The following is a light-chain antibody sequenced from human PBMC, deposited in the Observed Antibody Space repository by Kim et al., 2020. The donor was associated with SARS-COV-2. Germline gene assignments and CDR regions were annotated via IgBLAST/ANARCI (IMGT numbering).Light chain of an antibody. J-gene: IGKJ1*01. Sequence: VSPGERATLSCRASQSVSSNLAWYQQKPGQAPRLLIYGASTRATGVPARFSGSGSGTEFTLTICSLQSEDFAIYYCQQYNNWPQTFGQGTKVDIK. CDR3: QQYNNWPQT. CDR1: QSVSSN. CDR2: GAS. V-gene: IGKV3-15*01.